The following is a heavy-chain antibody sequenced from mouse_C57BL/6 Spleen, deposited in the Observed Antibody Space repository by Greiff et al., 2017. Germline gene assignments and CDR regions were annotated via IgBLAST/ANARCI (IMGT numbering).Heavy chain of an antibody. Sequence: QVQLKQSGAELVRPGASVTLSCKASGYTFTDYEMHWVKQTPVHGLEWIGAIDPETGGTAYNQKFKGKAILTADKSSSTAYMELRSLTSEDSAVYYCTRDYGSSPFAYWGQGTLVTVSA. CDR1: GYTFTDYE. D-gene: IGHD1-1*01. CDR3: TRDYGSSPFAY. CDR2: IDPETGGT. J-gene: IGHJ3*01. V-gene: IGHV1-15*01.